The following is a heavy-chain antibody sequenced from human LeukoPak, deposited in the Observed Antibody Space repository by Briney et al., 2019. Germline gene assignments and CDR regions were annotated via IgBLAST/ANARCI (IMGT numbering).Heavy chain of an antibody. Sequence: PSETLSLTCTVSGGSISSSSYFWGWIRQPPGKGLEWIGSIYYSGSTYYNPSLKSRVTISVDTSKNQFSLKLSSVTAADTAVYYCARHRGVHSGSWYGESWFDPWGQGTLVTVSS. D-gene: IGHD6-13*01. V-gene: IGHV4-39*01. CDR1: GGSISSSSYF. CDR3: ARHRGVHSGSWYGESWFDP. CDR2: IYYSGST. J-gene: IGHJ5*02.